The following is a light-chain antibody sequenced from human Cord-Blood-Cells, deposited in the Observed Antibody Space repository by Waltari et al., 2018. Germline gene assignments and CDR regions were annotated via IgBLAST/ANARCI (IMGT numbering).Light chain of an antibody. CDR1: SRDVGSYNL. CDR3: CSYAGSSTYVV. J-gene: IGLJ2*01. V-gene: IGLV2-23*01. Sequence: QSALTQPASVSGSPDQSTTTSCTGTSRDVGSYNLVPWYHKHPGKAPNLMIYEGSKRPSGVSNRFSGSKSGNTASLTISGLQAEDEADYYCCSYAGSSTYVVFGGGTKLTVL. CDR2: EGS.